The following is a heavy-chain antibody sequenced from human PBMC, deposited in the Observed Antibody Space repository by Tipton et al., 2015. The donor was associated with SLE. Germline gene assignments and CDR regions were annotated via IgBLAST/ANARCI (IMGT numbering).Heavy chain of an antibody. Sequence: LRLSCIVSDDSVSSAYYWSWIRQPPGKGLEWIGEINHSGSTNYNPSLKSRVTISINTSKNQFSLNLSSVTAADTAVYFCARGVRYSSGQSAFDIWGQGTMVSVSS. J-gene: IGHJ3*02. CDR2: INHSGST. D-gene: IGHD6-25*01. CDR3: ARGVRYSSGQSAFDI. CDR1: DDSVSSAYY. V-gene: IGHV4-34*01.